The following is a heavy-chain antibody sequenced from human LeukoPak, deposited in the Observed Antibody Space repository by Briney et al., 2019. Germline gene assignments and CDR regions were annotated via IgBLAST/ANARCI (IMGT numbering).Heavy chain of an antibody. D-gene: IGHD1-1*01. V-gene: IGHV4-59*01. CDR1: GGSISGYY. Sequence: SETLSLTCTVSGGSISGYYWSWIRQPPGKGLEWIGYIYYTGRPNYNPSLKSRVTISVDTSKNQFSLKLTSVTAADTAVYYCARDGPNWYDYWGQGTLVTFSS. CDR3: ARDGPNWYDY. J-gene: IGHJ4*02. CDR2: IYYTGRP.